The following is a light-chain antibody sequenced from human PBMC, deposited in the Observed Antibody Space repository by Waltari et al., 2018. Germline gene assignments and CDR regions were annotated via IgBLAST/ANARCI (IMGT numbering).Light chain of an antibody. Sequence: DIQVTQSPVSLSASVGDRVTISCRTSQTIDTYLNWYQVKPGKVPKLLISSSSILQTGVPSRFSGGGSGTHFILNISSLQPEDFSSYFCQQTYGIVWALGQGTTVEVK. CDR3: QQTYGIVWA. J-gene: IGKJ1*01. V-gene: IGKV1-39*01. CDR2: SSS. CDR1: QTIDTY.